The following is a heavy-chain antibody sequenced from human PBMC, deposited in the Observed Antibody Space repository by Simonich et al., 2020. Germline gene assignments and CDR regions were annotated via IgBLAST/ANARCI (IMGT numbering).Heavy chain of an antibody. CDR3: ARTYSGSYYYFDY. Sequence: QVQLVQSGAEVKKPGASVKVSCKASGYTFTSYDINWVRQATGQGLEWRERRNPNSGNTGKEQKYQGRVTNTRKTSISTAYMELSSLRAEDTAVYYCARTYSGSYYYFDYWGQGTLVTVSS. CDR1: GYTFTSYD. CDR2: RNPNSGNT. D-gene: IGHD1-26*01. J-gene: IGHJ4*02. V-gene: IGHV1-8*03.